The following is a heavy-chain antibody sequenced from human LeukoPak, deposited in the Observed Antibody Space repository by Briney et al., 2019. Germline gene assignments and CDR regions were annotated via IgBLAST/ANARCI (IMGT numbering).Heavy chain of an antibody. D-gene: IGHD6-19*01. J-gene: IGHJ3*02. Sequence: GGSLRLSCAASGFTFSSYWMSWVRQAPGKGLEWVANIKQDGSEKYYVDSVKGRFTISRDNAQNSLNLQMNSLRAEDTAVYYCAKDGDDSGWYLDAFDIWGQGTLVTVSS. CDR3: AKDGDDSGWYLDAFDI. V-gene: IGHV3-7*01. CDR2: IKQDGSEK. CDR1: GFTFSSYW.